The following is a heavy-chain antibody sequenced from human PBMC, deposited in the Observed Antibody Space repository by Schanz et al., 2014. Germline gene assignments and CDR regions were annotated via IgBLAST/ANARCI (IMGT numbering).Heavy chain of an antibody. CDR3: AGTYCSSTSCYTGYYYMDV. V-gene: IGHV1-69*02. D-gene: IGHD2-2*02. CDR2: IIPILGIA. CDR1: GGTFSSYT. Sequence: QVQLVQSGAEVKKPGSSMKVSCKASGGTFSSYTISWVRQAPGQGLEWMGRIIPILGIANYAQNFQGRVTITADKSTNTAYMELTSLRSEDTAVYYCAGTYCSSTSCYTGYYYMDVWGKGTTXTVSS. J-gene: IGHJ6*03.